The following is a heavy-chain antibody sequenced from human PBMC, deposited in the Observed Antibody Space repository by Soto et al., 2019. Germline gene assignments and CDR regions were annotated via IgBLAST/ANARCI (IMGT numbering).Heavy chain of an antibody. J-gene: IGHJ4*02. Sequence: GGSLRLSCAASGITFSNYWMEWVRQAPGKVLVWVSRIHSDGITTYYGDSVKGRFTISRDNAKSTVYLQMNSLGAEDTATYHCTLHKFDSSGYVSDYWGQGTLVTVSS. CDR3: TLHKFDSSGYVSDY. CDR2: IHSDGITT. CDR1: GITFSNYW. D-gene: IGHD3-22*01. V-gene: IGHV3-74*01.